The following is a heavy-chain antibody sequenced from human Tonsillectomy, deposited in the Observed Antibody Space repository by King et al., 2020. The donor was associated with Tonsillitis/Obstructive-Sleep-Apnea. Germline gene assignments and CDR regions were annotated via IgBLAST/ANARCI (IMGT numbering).Heavy chain of an antibody. CDR1: GFTFSSYW. Sequence: VQLVESGGGLVQPGGSLRLSCAASGFTFSSYWMHWVRQPPGKGLVWVSRINSDGSSTSYAYSVKGRVTISRDNAKNTLYLQMNSLRAEDTAVYYCASGYCSSTSCYTTFDYWGQGTLVTVSS. D-gene: IGHD2-2*02. J-gene: IGHJ4*02. CDR2: INSDGSST. V-gene: IGHV3-74*01. CDR3: ASGYCSSTSCYTTFDY.